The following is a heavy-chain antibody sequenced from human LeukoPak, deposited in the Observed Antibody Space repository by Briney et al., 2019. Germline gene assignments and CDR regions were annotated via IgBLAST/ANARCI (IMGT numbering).Heavy chain of an antibody. CDR3: ARAQSVNPMIEVDDKWFDP. J-gene: IGHJ5*02. CDR1: GGSISSSSYY. CDR2: IYYSGST. Sequence: SETLSLTCTVSGGSISSSSYYWGWIRQPPGKGLEWIGSIYYSGSTYYNPSLKSRVTISVDTSKNQFSLKLTSVTAADTAVYYCARAQSVNPMIEVDDKWFDPWGQGTLVTVSS. V-gene: IGHV4-39*07. D-gene: IGHD3-22*01.